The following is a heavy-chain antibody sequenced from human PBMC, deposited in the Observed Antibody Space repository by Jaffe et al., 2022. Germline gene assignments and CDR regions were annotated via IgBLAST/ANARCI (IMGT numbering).Heavy chain of an antibody. D-gene: IGHD1-1*01. V-gene: IGHV3-11*01. J-gene: IGHJ4*02. CDR2: ISSSGDIT. CDR3: ARGQRNDHGHSTLFDY. Sequence: QVQLVESGGGLVKPGGSLRLSCAASGFAFSDYYMGWIRQAPGKGLEWVSYISSSGDITYYADCVRGRFTISRDNAENSLYLQMNSLRAEDMAVYYCARGQRNDHGHSTLFDYWGQGTLVTVSS. CDR1: GFAFSDYY.